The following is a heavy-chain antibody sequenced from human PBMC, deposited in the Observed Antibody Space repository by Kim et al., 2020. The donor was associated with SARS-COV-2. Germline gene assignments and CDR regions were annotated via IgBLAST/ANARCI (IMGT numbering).Heavy chain of an antibody. CDR3: ARNSQWLAHFDY. Sequence: KYSRKCHGGIAITRDTSASTAYMELSSLRSEDTAVYYCARNSQWLAHFDYWGQGTLVTVSS. V-gene: IGHV1-3*01. D-gene: IGHD6-19*01. J-gene: IGHJ4*02.